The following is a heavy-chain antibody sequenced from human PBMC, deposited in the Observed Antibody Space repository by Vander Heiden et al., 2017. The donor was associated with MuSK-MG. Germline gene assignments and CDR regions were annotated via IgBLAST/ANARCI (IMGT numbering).Heavy chain of an antibody. J-gene: IGHJ4*02. V-gene: IGHV3-49*03. D-gene: IGHD5-12*01. CDR3: TRGWLQWDY. CDR1: GFTFSDNA. CDR2: ISSKAYGGTT. Sequence: EVQLVESGGCLVQPGRSLRLSWPTSGFTFSDNAMSWFRQAPGKGLEWVGFISSKAYGGTTEYAASVKGRFTISRDDSKSIAYLQMNSLRTEDTAVYYCTRGWLQWDYWGQGTLVTVSS.